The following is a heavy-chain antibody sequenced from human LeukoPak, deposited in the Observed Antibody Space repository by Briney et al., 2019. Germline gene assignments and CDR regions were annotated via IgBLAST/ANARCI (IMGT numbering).Heavy chain of an antibody. Sequence: PSQTLSLTCTVSGGSISSGGYYWSWIRQPPGKGLEWIGYIYHSGSTYYNPSLKSRVTISVDRSKNQFSLKLSSVTAADTAVYYCARLWDDAFNIWGQGTMVTVSS. V-gene: IGHV4-30-2*01. J-gene: IGHJ3*02. D-gene: IGHD1-26*01. CDR2: IYHSGST. CDR1: GGSISSGGYY. CDR3: ARLWDDAFNI.